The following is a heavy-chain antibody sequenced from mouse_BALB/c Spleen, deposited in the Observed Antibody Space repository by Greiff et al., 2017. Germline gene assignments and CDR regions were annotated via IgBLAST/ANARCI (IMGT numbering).Heavy chain of an antibody. Sequence: VKVVESGPGLVKPSQSLSITCTVSGFSLTSYGVHWVRQSPGKGLEWLGVIWSGGSTDYNAAFISILSISKDNSKSQVFYKMTSLQANDTALYCCTRNWDEAMDYWGQGTSVTVSS. J-gene: IGHJ4*01. CDR2: IWSGGST. CDR3: TRNWDEAMDY. V-gene: IGHV2-2*02. CDR1: GFSLTSYG. D-gene: IGHD4-1*01.